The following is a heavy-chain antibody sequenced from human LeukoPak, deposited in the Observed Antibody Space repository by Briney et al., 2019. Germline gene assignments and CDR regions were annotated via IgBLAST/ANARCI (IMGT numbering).Heavy chain of an antibody. Sequence: GGSLRLSCAASGFTFSSYEMNWVRQAPGKGLEWVSYISSSGSTIYYADSVKGRFTISRDNAKNSLYLQMNSLRSEDTAVYYCARGESIQGHAFDIWGQGTMVTVSS. V-gene: IGHV3-48*03. CDR2: ISSSGSTI. CDR1: GFTFSSYE. CDR3: ARGESIQGHAFDI. J-gene: IGHJ3*02.